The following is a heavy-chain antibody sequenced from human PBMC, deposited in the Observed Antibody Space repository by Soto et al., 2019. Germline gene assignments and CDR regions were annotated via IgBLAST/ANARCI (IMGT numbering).Heavy chain of an antibody. CDR2: ISAYNGST. CDR1: GYTFTSYG. Sequence: ASVKVSCKASGYTFTSYGISWVRQAPGQGLEWMGWISAYNGSTNYAQKLQGRVTMTTDTSTNTIYMDLSSLRSDDTAVYYCAASPSFWQNYYYGAMDVWGQGTTVTVSS. J-gene: IGHJ6*02. CDR3: AASPSFWQNYYYGAMDV. V-gene: IGHV1-18*01.